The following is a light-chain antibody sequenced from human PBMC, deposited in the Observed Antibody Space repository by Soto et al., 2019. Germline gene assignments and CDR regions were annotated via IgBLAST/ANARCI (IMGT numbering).Light chain of an antibody. Sequence: QSVLTQPPSASGTPGQRVTISCSGSSSNIGSNYVYWYQQLPGTAPKLLIYSNNQRPPGVPDRFSGSKSGTSASLAISGLRSEDEADYYCAAWDDSMKVLGNGTKVT. J-gene: IGLJ1*01. CDR3: AAWDDSMKV. CDR2: SNN. CDR1: SSNIGSNY. V-gene: IGLV1-47*02.